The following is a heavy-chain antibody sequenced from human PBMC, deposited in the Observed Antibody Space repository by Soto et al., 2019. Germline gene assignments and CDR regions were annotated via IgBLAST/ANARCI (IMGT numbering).Heavy chain of an antibody. D-gene: IGHD2-15*01. V-gene: IGHV2-5*02. CDR1: GFSLSTGGVG. CDR3: AHRNVEVVGGSTNTVDY. CDR2: IYWDDDK. J-gene: IGHJ4*02. Sequence: QITLKESGPTLVKPTQTLTLTCTFSGFSLSTGGVGVGWIRQPPGKALEWLALIYWDDDKRYRTSLQNRLTITADTSYNPVVLSMSNMGPDATATYYCAHRNVEVVGGSTNTVDYWGQGALVTVSS.